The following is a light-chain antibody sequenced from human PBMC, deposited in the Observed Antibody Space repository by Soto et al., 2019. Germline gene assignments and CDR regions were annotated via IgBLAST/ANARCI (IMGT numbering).Light chain of an antibody. CDR2: GAS. V-gene: IGKV3D-15*01. CDR1: QSVSSN. J-gene: IGKJ5*01. Sequence: EIVLTQSPGTLSLSPGERATLSCRAIQSVSSNYLAWYQQKPGQAPRLLIYGASTRATGIPARFSGSASGREFTLTISSLQSEDFAVYYCQQYNNWPAITFGQGTRLEIK. CDR3: QQYNNWPAIT.